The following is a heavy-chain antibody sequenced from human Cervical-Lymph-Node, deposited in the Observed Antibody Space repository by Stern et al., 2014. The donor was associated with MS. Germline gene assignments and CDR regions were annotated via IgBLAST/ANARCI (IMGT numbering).Heavy chain of an antibody. CDR2: ISPSSCTT. V-gene: IGHV1-46*01. CDR3: TRDIAGAATGFDF. D-gene: IGHD4/OR15-4a*01. J-gene: IGHJ4*02. CDR1: GYTISNHY. Sequence: VQLVESGAAVKKPGTSVQVSCKASGYTISNHYIHWVRQAPGPGLEWLGIISPSSCTTTFAQKFQGRLAMTTDTSTSTFYMALSSLRSEDTAVYFCTRDIAGAATGFDFWGQGTLVTVSS.